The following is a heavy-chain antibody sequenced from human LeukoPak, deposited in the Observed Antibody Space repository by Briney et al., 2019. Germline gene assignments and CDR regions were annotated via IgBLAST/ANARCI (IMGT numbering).Heavy chain of an antibody. CDR1: GFTFNSYA. J-gene: IGHJ6*02. CDR3: ARAYHYGSGYGMDV. V-gene: IGHV3-48*02. Sequence: PGGSLRLSCAASGFTFNSYAMRWVRHAPEKGLERGSYIRSSSSTIYYADSVKGRFTISRENAKSSLYLQMNSLRDEDTAVYYCARAYHYGSGYGMDVWGQGTTVTVSS. CDR2: IRSSSSTI. D-gene: IGHD3-10*01.